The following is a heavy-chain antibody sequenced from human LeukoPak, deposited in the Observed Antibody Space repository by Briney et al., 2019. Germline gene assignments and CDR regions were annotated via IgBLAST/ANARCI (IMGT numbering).Heavy chain of an antibody. CDR2: IKQDGSEK. V-gene: IGHV3-7*01. D-gene: IGHD3-22*01. CDR3: ARDIYYDSSGYYGSVY. Sequence: GGSLRLSCAASGFTFSSYYMNWVRQAPGKGLEWVANIKQDGSEKYYVDSVKGRFTISRDNAKNSLYLQMNSLRAEDTAVYYCARDIYYDSSGYYGSVYWGQGTLVTVSS. J-gene: IGHJ4*02. CDR1: GFTFSSYY.